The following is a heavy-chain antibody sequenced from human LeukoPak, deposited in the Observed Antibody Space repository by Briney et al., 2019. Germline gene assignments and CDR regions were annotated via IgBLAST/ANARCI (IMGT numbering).Heavy chain of an antibody. D-gene: IGHD1-1*01. CDR3: ARESNWNDPFDI. CDR1: GGSISSSSYY. J-gene: IGHJ3*02. CDR2: IYYSGST. V-gene: IGHV4-39*07. Sequence: SETLSLTCTVSGGSISSSSYYWGWIRQSPGKGLEWIGSIYYSGSTYYNPSLKSRVTISVDTSKNQFSLKLSSVTAADTAVYYCARESNWNDPFDIWGQGTMVTVSS.